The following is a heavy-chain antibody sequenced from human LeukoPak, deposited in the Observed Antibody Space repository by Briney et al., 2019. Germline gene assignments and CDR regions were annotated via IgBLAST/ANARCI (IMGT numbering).Heavy chain of an antibody. CDR1: GYTFTTYD. J-gene: IGHJ4*02. Sequence: ASVKVSCKASGYTFTTYDINWVRQATGQGLEWMGWMNPNSGNTGYAQKFQGRVTITRNTSISTAYLGLSSLRSEDTAVYYCARYCSRTSCRGFDYWGQGTLVTVSS. D-gene: IGHD2-2*01. V-gene: IGHV1-8*03. CDR2: MNPNSGNT. CDR3: ARYCSRTSCRGFDY.